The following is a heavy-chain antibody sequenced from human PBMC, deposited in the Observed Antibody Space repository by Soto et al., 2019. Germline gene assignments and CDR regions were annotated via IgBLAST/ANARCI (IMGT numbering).Heavy chain of an antibody. D-gene: IGHD6-19*01. J-gene: IGHJ4*02. CDR3: AVAGLPFEY. CDR1: GYTFTGYY. CDR2: INPNSGDT. Sequence: QGRLVQSGAEAKRPGASVKGSCKTSGYTFTGYYIHWVRQAPGQGLDWMALINPNSGDTNYGHKFQGRVTLTRDTYINTVYMEVTSLRFDDTAVYYCAVAGLPFEYWGQGTLVTVFS. V-gene: IGHV1-2*02.